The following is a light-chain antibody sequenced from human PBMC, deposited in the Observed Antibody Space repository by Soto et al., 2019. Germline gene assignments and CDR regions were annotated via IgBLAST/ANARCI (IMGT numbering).Light chain of an antibody. CDR1: SSDVGGYNY. CDR2: DVY. V-gene: IGLV2-11*01. CDR3: QSYDSSLSGYV. Sequence: QSALTQPRSVSGSPGQSVTISCTGTSSDVGGYNYVSWYQQHPDKAPKLMIYDVYKRPSGVPDRFSGSKSGTSASLAITGLQAEDEADYYCQSYDSSLSGYVFGTGTKLTVL. J-gene: IGLJ1*01.